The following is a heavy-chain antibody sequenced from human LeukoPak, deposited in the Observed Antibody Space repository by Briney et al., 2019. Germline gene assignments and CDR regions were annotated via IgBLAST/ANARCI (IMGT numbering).Heavy chain of an antibody. V-gene: IGHV4-38-2*02. D-gene: IGHD2-2*01. CDR1: GYSTNSGYY. Sequence: SETLSLTCTVSGYSTNSGYYWVWIRQPPGKGLEWIGSIYRIGSTNYNPSLKSRVTISVDTSKNQFSLKVRSVTAADTAVYYCARGDCSSTICYSPMDVWGKGTTVTVSS. CDR3: ARGDCSSTICYSPMDV. CDR2: IYRIGST. J-gene: IGHJ6*03.